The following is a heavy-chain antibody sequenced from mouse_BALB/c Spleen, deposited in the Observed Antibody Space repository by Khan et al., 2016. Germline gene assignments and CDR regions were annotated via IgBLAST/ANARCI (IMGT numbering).Heavy chain of an antibody. CDR2: IRSKSNNYAT. CDR1: GFTFNTYA. CDR3: VGGYYSAMDY. J-gene: IGHJ4*01. D-gene: IGHD2-2*01. V-gene: IGHV10-1*02. Sequence: EVQLVESGGGLVQPKGSLKLSCAASGFTFNTYAMNWVRQAPGKGLEWVARIRSKSNNYATYYADSVKDRFTISRDDSQSMLYLQMNNLKTEDTAMYYGVGGYYSAMDYWGQGTSVTVSS.